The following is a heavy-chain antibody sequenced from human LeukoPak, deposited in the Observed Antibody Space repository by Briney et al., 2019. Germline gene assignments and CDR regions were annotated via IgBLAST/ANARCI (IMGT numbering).Heavy chain of an antibody. V-gene: IGHV1-8*01. CDR1: GYTFTIYD. J-gene: IGHJ4*02. D-gene: IGHD2-2*01. CDR2: MNPNSGNT. Sequence: ASVTVSFTASGYTFTIYDINWVRQATGQGLEWMGWMNPNSGNTGYAQKFQGRVTMTRNTSISTAYMELSSLRSEDTAVYYCARYAASSTSYWGQGTLVTVSS. CDR3: ARYAASSTSY.